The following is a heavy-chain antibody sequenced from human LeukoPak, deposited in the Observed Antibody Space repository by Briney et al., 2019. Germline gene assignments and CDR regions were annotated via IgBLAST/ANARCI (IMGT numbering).Heavy chain of an antibody. V-gene: IGHV4-34*01. D-gene: IGHD6-19*01. CDR3: ARSQAVWAAPGFDN. CDR1: GGSLSGYS. J-gene: IGHJ3*02. Sequence: SETLSLTCSVSGGSLSGYSWTWIRQSPGNGLEWIGEVNESGRSKYSPSFKSRVTISRDTSKKQFSLDLRSLTAADSAVYYCARSQAVWAAPGFDNWGQGTMVTVS. CDR2: VNESGRS.